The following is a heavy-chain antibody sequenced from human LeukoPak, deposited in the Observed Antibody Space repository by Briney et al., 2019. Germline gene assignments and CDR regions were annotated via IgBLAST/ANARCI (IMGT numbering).Heavy chain of an antibody. CDR1: GFTFTNYA. CDR2: ITYRSAGDST. D-gene: IGHD1-1*01. CDR3: TKVSTTGVGGRGYFDQ. Sequence: GGSLRLSCAASGFTFTNYAMSWVRQTPGKGLEWVSFITYRSAGDSTYYADSVRGRFTISRDSSQSTLYLQMNSLRAEDTAVYYCTKVSTTGVGGRGYFDQWGQGTQVTVSS. J-gene: IGHJ4*02. V-gene: IGHV3-23*01.